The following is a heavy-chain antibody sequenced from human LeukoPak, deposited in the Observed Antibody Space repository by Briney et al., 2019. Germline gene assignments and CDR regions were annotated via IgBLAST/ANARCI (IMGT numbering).Heavy chain of an antibody. CDR2: INHSGST. CDR1: GGSFSGYY. V-gene: IGHV4-34*01. J-gene: IGHJ4*02. D-gene: IGHD3-22*01. CDR3: ARVGGVVVVRFDY. Sequence: SETLSLTCAVYGGSFSGYYWSWIRQPPGKGLGWIGEINHSGSTNYNPSLKSRVTISVDTSKNQFSLKLSSVTAADTAVYYCARVGGVVVVRFDYWGQGTLVTVSS.